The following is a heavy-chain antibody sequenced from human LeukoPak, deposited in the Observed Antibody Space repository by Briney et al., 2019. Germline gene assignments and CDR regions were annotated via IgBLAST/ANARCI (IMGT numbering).Heavy chain of an antibody. V-gene: IGHV1-2*02. CDR1: GYTFTGYY. CDR2: INPNSGGT. Sequence: ASVKVSCKASGYTFTGYYMHWVRQAPGQGLEWMGWINPNSGGTNYAQKFQGRVTMTRDTSTSTVYMDLSSLRSEDTAVYYCASVLYCGGDCSYGRYYFDYGGQGTLVTVSS. CDR3: ASVLYCGGDCSYGRYYFDY. J-gene: IGHJ4*02. D-gene: IGHD2-21*02.